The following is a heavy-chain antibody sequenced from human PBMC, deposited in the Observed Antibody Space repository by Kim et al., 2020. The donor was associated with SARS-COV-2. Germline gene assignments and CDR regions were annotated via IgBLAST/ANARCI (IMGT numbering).Heavy chain of an antibody. CDR3: ARDWRYSCPDY. CDR2: ISGTHGLI. CDR1: GFSFSEYY. D-gene: IGHD1-26*01. V-gene: IGHV3-11*01. Sequence: GGSLRLSCDVSGFSFSEYYMTWIRQTPGKGLEWLASISGTHGLISYADSVKGRFTISRDNAKDSLYLEMNSLRDEDSALYYCARDWRYSCPDYWGQGTLVTVSS. J-gene: IGHJ4*02.